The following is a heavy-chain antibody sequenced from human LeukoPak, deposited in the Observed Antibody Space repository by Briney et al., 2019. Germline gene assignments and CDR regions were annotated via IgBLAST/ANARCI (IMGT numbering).Heavy chain of an antibody. CDR3: ARHVRDSSGYFPHYHYYYYVDV. CDR2: IYTSGST. J-gene: IGHJ6*03. D-gene: IGHD3-22*01. V-gene: IGHV4-61*09. Sequence: PSETLSLTCTVSGGSISSGGYYWSWIRQHPGKGLEWIGHIYTSGSTNYNPSLKSRVTISVDTSKNQFSLRLSSVTAADTAVYYCARHVRDSSGYFPHYHYYYYVDVWGKGTTVTVSS. CDR1: GGSISSGGYY.